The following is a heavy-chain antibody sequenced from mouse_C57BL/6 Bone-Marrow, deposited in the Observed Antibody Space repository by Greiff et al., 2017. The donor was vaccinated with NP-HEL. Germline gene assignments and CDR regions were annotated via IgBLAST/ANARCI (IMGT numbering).Heavy chain of an antibody. CDR3: ARSGIYYGNPAWFAY. CDR2: INPNNGGT. Sequence: VQLQQSGPELVKPGASVKISCKASGYTFTDYYMNWVKQSHGKSLEWIGDINPNNGGTSYNQKFKGKATLTVDKYSSTAYMELRSLTSEDSAVYYCARSGIYYGNPAWFAYWGQGTLVTVSA. D-gene: IGHD2-1*01. J-gene: IGHJ3*01. CDR1: GYTFTDYY. V-gene: IGHV1-26*01.